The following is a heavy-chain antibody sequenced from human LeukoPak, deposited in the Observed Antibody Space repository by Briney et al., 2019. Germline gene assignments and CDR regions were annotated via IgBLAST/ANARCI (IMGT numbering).Heavy chain of an antibody. CDR3: ARVRIYDYVWGSHRTDAFDI. Sequence: ASVTVSCKASGYTFTSYGISWVRQAPGQGLEWMGWISAYNGNTNYAQKLQGRVTMTTDTSTSTAYMELGSLRSDDTAVYYCARVRIYDYVWGSHRTDAFDIWGQGTMVTVSS. V-gene: IGHV1-18*01. J-gene: IGHJ3*02. CDR2: ISAYNGNT. CDR1: GYTFTSYG. D-gene: IGHD3-16*02.